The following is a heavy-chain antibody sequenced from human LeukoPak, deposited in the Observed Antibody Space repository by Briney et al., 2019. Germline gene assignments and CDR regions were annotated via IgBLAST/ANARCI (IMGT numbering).Heavy chain of an antibody. J-gene: IGHJ4*02. CDR2: ISGSGGST. CDR1: GFTFSSYA. V-gene: IGHV3-23*01. Sequence: GGSLRLSCAASGFTFSSYAMSWVRQAPGKGLEWVSAISGSGGSTYHADSVKGRFTISRDNSKNTLYLQMNSLRAEDTAVYYCAKFESSGYSIDYWGQGTLVTVSS. CDR3: AKFESSGYSIDY. D-gene: IGHD3-22*01.